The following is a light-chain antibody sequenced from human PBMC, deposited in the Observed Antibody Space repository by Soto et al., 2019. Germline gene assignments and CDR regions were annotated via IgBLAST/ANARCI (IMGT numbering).Light chain of an antibody. J-gene: IGLJ1*01. V-gene: IGLV2-8*01. CDR1: SRDVGGYTY. CDR3: SSYAGDNNPYV. Sequence: QSVLTQPPSASGSTGQSATISCTGTSRDVGGYTYVSWYQQHPGKAPKLLIFEVNKRPSGVPDRFSGSKSGNTASLTVSGLQAEDEGDYYCSSYAGDNNPYVFGTGTKVTVL. CDR2: EVN.